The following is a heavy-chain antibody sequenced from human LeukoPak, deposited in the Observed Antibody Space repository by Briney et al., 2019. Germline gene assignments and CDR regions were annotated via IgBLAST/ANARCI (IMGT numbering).Heavy chain of an antibody. V-gene: IGHV3-7*01. CDR2: IKLNGSVN. D-gene: IGHD3-10*01. J-gene: IGHJ6*03. CDR1: GFTFSNYL. Sequence: GGSLRLSCAGSGFTFSNYLMSWVRQAPGKGLEWVANIKLNGSVNYNVDSVKGRFTISRDNAQKSLYLHMNSLRAEDTAVYYCVRHYASGSYWGYHYYMDVWGKGTTVTVSS. CDR3: VRHYASGSYWGYHYYMDV.